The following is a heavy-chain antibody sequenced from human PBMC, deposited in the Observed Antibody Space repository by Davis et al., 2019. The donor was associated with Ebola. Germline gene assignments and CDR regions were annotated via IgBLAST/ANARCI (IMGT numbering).Heavy chain of an antibody. CDR2: ISWDGGST. V-gene: IGHV3-43*01. J-gene: IGHJ4*02. CDR3: AKGGDYFDY. CDR1: GFTFDDYT. D-gene: IGHD3-16*01. Sequence: PGGSLRLSCAASGFTFDDYTMHWVRQAPGKGLEWVSLISWDGGSTYYADSVKGRFTISRDNSKNSLYLQMNSLRTEVTALYYCAKGGDYFDYWGQGTLVTVSS.